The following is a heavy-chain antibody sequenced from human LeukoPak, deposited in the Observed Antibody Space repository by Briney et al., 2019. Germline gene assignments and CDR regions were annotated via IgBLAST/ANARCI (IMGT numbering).Heavy chain of an antibody. D-gene: IGHD3-3*01. CDR3: ARDMGGYDFWSGYSDYYYYGMDV. Sequence: SETLSLTCTVSGGSISSYYWSWIRQPAGKGLEWIGRIYTSGSTNYNPSLKSRVTMSVDTSKNQFSLKLSSVTAADTAVYYCARDMGGYDFWSGYSDYYYYGMDVWGQGTTVTVSS. V-gene: IGHV4-4*07. CDR1: GGSISSYY. CDR2: IYTSGST. J-gene: IGHJ6*02.